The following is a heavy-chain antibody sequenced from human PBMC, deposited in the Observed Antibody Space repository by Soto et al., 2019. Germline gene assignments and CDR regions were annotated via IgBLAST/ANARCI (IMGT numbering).Heavy chain of an antibody. V-gene: IGHV3-23*01. CDR3: AKLPVGCSGGSCYSSIDY. CDR2: ISGSGRNA. CDR1: GFTFSSYA. J-gene: IGHJ4*02. Sequence: EVQLLESGGGLVQPGGSLRLSCAASGFTFSSYAMSWVRQAPGPGLEWVSAISGSGRNAYYADSVKGRFTISRDNSNNTLYLQMNSLRSEDRAVYYCAKLPVGCSGGSCYSSIDYWGQGTLVTVSS. D-gene: IGHD2-15*01.